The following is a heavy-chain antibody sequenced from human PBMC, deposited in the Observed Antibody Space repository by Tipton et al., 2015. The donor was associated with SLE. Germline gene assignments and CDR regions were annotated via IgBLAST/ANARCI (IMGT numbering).Heavy chain of an antibody. Sequence: SLRLSCAASGFTFSFYSMNWVRRAPGKGLEWVSSISSSSTYIYYVDSVKGRFTISRDNAKNSLYPQMNSLRAEDIAVYYCARDLRFDSSGYRYGMDVWGQGTTVTVSS. J-gene: IGHJ6*02. V-gene: IGHV3-21*03. CDR3: ARDLRFDSSGYRYGMDV. D-gene: IGHD3-22*01. CDR2: ISSSSTYI. CDR1: GFTFSFYS.